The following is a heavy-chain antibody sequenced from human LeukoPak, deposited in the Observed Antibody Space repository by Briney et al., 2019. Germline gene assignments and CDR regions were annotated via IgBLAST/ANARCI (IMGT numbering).Heavy chain of an antibody. CDR2: IYYSGST. J-gene: IGHJ4*02. Sequence: SETLSLTCTVSGGSISSYYWNWIRQPPGKGLEWIGSIYYSGSTNYNPSLKSRVSISVDTSKNQFSLKLSSVTAADTAVYYCASRSSIWSGYQDTLYYFDSWGQGTLVTVSS. CDR1: GGSISSYY. D-gene: IGHD3-3*01. V-gene: IGHV4-59*01. CDR3: ASRSSIWSGYQDTLYYFDS.